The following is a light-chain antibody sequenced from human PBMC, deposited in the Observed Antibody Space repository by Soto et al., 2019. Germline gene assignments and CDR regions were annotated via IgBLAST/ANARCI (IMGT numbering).Light chain of an antibody. CDR2: DAS. CDR3: HQYNSYSWT. Sequence: DIQMTQSPSTLSSSVGDRVTITCRARQSISSWLSWYQQKPGKAPKLLIYDASSLESGVPSRFSGSESGTEFTLTISSLQPDDFATYYCHQYNSYSWTFGQGTKVEIK. CDR1: QSISSW. V-gene: IGKV1-5*01. J-gene: IGKJ1*01.